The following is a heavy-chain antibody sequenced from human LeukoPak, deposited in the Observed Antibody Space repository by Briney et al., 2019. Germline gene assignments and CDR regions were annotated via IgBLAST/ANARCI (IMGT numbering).Heavy chain of an antibody. CDR3: ARDRGSPDSFDI. CDR2: INSDESSR. D-gene: IGHD3-10*01. V-gene: IGHV3-74*01. CDR1: GFTFSSYA. Sequence: GGSLRLSCAASGFTFSSYAMSWVRQAPGKGLEWVSHINSDESSRNYADSVKGRFTISRDNAKNTLYLQMSSLRAEDTAVYYCARDRGSPDSFDIWGQGTMVTVSS. J-gene: IGHJ3*02.